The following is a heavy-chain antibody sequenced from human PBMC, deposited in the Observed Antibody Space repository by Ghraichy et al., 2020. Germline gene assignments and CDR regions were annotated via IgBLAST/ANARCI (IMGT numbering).Heavy chain of an antibody. CDR1: GFTFSDYY. CDR3: ARGNAGWELLDNWFDP. CDR2: ISSSGSTI. V-gene: IGHV3-11*01. D-gene: IGHD1-26*01. J-gene: IGHJ5*02. Sequence: GGSLRLSCAASGFTFSDYYMSWIRQAPGKGLEWVSYISSSGSTIYYADSVKGRFTISRDNAKNSLYLQMNSLRAEDTAVYYCARGNAGWELLDNWFDPWGQGTLAPVSS.